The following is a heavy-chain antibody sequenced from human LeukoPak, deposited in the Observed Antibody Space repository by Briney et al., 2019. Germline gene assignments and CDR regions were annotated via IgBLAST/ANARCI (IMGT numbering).Heavy chain of an antibody. Sequence: AGGSLRLSCAASGFTFSSYAMSWVRQAPGKGLEWVSAISGSGGSTYYADSVKGRFTISRDNSKNTLCLKMNSLRAEDTAVYYCAKVMGYGSGSYYLSPGFDYWGQGTLVTVSS. D-gene: IGHD3-10*01. CDR2: ISGSGGST. V-gene: IGHV3-23*01. CDR3: AKVMGYGSGSYYLSPGFDY. CDR1: GFTFSSYA. J-gene: IGHJ4*02.